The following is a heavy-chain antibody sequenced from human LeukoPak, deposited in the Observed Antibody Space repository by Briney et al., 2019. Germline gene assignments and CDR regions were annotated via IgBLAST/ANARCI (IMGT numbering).Heavy chain of an antibody. D-gene: IGHD1-26*01. CDR2: IRYDGSNK. V-gene: IGHV3-30*02. J-gene: IGHJ5*02. CDR3: AKRPSIIVGVSNWFDP. CDR1: GFTFSSYG. Sequence: GGSLRLSCAASGFTFSSYGMHWVRQAPGKGLEWVAFIRYDGSNKYYADSVKGRLTISRDNSKNTLYLQMNSLRAEDTAVYYCAKRPSIIVGVSNWFDPWGQGTLVTVSS.